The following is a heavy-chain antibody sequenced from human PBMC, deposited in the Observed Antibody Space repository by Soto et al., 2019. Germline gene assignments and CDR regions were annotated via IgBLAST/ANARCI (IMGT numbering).Heavy chain of an antibody. V-gene: IGHV3-49*03. Sequence: GGSLRLSCKTSGFTFGDYGMSWFRQAPGKGLEWVGFIRNKDYGEATEHAASVKGRFIISRDDSNSVAYLQMNSLTTEDTAMYFCARSTTVTRKSDYWGQGTLVTVSS. D-gene: IGHD4-17*01. CDR2: IRNKDYGEAT. CDR3: ARSTTVTRKSDY. CDR1: GFTFGDYG. J-gene: IGHJ4*02.